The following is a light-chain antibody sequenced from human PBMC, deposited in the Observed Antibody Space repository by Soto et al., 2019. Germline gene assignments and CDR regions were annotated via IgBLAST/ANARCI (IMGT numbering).Light chain of an antibody. CDR2: AAT. Sequence: IQLTQSPPSLSASVGDRVTITCRASQGVSSSLAWYHQQPGKAPKILIYAATTLQGGVPSRFSGSGSGTDFTLTISSLQPEDIATYYCQQYENLPTFGQGTRLEIK. J-gene: IGKJ5*01. V-gene: IGKV1-9*01. CDR3: QQYENLPT. CDR1: QGVSSS.